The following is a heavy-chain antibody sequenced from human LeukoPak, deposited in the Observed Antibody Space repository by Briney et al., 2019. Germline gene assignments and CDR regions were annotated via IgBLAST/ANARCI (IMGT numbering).Heavy chain of an antibody. CDR3: ARGLYYYDSENWFDP. V-gene: IGHV4-4*07. Sequence: SETLSLTCTVSGGSISSYYWSWIRQPAGKGLEWIGRIYTSGSANYNPSLKSRVTISVDTSKNQFSLKLSSVTAADTAVYYCARGLYYYDSENWFDPWGQGTLVTVSS. CDR2: IYTSGSA. J-gene: IGHJ5*02. D-gene: IGHD3-22*01. CDR1: GGSISSYY.